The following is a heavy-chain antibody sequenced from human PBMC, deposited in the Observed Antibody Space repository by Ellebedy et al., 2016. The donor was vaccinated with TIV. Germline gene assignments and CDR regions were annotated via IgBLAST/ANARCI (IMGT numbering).Heavy chain of an antibody. CDR3: VRDLREYDW. D-gene: IGHD2/OR15-2a*01. J-gene: IGHJ4*02. CDR1: GFIFSNYY. Sequence: GESLKISCEASGFIFSNYYMHWVRQAPGKGLEWVARITEYGDTPFHADSVRGRFIISRDNTKNTVFLQMNSLRAEDTAHYYCVRDLREYDWWGQGALVTVSS. V-gene: IGHV3-74*01. CDR2: ITEYGDTP.